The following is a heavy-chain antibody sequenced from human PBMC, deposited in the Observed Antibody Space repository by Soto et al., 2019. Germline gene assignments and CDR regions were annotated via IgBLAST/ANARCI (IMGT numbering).Heavy chain of an antibody. CDR2: IDPSDSQT. V-gene: IGHV5-10-1*01. J-gene: IGHJ4*02. CDR3: ASQIYDSARGTNLQYYFDS. D-gene: IGHD2-8*01. CDR1: GYSFAGYW. Sequence: GESLTISCKGSGYSFAGYWITWVRQKPGKGLEWMGRIDPSDSQTYYSPSFRGHVTISVTKSITTVFLQWSSLRASDTAMYYCASQIYDSARGTNLQYYFDSWGQGAPVTVSS.